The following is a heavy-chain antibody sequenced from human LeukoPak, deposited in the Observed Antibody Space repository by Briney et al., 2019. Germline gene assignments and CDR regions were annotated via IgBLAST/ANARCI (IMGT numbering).Heavy chain of an antibody. V-gene: IGHV3-9*01. J-gene: IGHJ3*02. CDR3: AKDIIGYSSTYYRDAFDI. Sequence: GGSLRLSCAASGFTFRDYAMHWVRPAPGKGLEWVSGISWNSVSIGYADSVKGRFTISRDNAKNSLYLQMNSLRVEDTALYYCAKDIIGYSSTYYRDAFDIWGQGTMVTVSS. D-gene: IGHD6-13*01. CDR1: GFTFRDYA. CDR2: ISWNSVSI.